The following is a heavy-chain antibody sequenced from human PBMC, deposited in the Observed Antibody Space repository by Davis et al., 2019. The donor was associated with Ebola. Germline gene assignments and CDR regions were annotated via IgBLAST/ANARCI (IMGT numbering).Heavy chain of an antibody. CDR3: ARVVGCNGGSCSYYFDY. CDR2: ISSSSSYI. J-gene: IGHJ4*02. V-gene: IGHV3-21*01. D-gene: IGHD2-15*01. CDR1: GFTFSSYV. Sequence: GESLKISCAASGFTFSSYVMSWVRQAPGKGLEWVSSISSSSSYIYYADSVKGRFTISRDNAKNSLYLQMNSLRAEDTAVYYCARVVGCNGGSCSYYFDYWGQGTLVTVSS.